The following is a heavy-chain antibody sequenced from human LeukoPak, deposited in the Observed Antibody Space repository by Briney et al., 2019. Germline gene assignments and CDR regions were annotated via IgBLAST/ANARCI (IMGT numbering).Heavy chain of an antibody. D-gene: IGHD1-26*01. CDR2: IDGPTFRT. V-gene: IGHV3-23*01. J-gene: IGHJ4*02. CDR1: GFTFSNYA. CDR3: TTWVRAHFDF. Sequence: PGESLRLSCAASGFTFSNYAMHWVRQAPGQGLEWVSTIDGPTFRTHYADSVMGRFTISRDNSKNTLYLQMNSLRAEDTAVYFFTTWVRAHFDFWGQGTLVTVSS.